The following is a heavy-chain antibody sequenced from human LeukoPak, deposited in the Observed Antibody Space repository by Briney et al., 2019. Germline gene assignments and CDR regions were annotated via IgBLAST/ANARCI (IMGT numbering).Heavy chain of an antibody. CDR1: GDSVSSKNGA. Sequence: SQTLSLTCAISGDSVSSKNGAWNWIRQSPSRGLEWLGRTYYRSKWYDEYADSVKGRVTISPDTSKNQFSLHVYSVTPEDTAVYYCARDLRTSGWYTFDFWGQGTLVTVSS. V-gene: IGHV6-1*01. CDR3: ARDLRTSGWYTFDF. J-gene: IGHJ5*01. CDR2: TYYRSKWYD. D-gene: IGHD6-19*01.